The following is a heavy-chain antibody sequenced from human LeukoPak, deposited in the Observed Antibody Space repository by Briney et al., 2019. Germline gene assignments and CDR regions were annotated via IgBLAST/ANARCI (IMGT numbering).Heavy chain of an antibody. CDR3: ARMWSGYFCYYYYGMDV. CDR2: INPSSGGI. J-gene: IGHJ6*02. V-gene: IGHV1-2*02. CDR1: GYTFTGYY. Sequence: PGASVKVSCKASGYTFTGYYIHCVRQAPGQGPEWMGWINPSSGGIIYVQKFQGRVTMTRNTSISTAYMELSSLRSEDTAVYYCARMWSGYFCYYYYGMDVWGQGTTVTVSS. D-gene: IGHD3-3*01.